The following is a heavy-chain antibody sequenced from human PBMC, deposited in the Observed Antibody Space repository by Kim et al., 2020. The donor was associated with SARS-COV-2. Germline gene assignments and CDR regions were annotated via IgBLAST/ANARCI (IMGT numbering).Heavy chain of an antibody. V-gene: IGHV1-46*01. CDR3: ARDLLRGGLSGSYYEHDGNY. Sequence: ASVKVSCKASGYTFTSYYMHWVRQAPGQGLEWMGIINPSGGSTSYAQKFQGRVTMTRDTSTSTVYMELSSLRSEDTAVYYCARDLLRGGLSGSYYEHDGNYWGQGTLVTVSS. CDR2: INPSGGST. CDR1: GYTFTSYY. D-gene: IGHD1-26*01. J-gene: IGHJ4*02.